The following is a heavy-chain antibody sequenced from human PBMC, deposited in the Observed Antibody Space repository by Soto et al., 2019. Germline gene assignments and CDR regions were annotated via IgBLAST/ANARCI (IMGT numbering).Heavy chain of an antibody. CDR1: GGSFIGYY. J-gene: IGHJ5*02. CDR3: ATLGHYDFWSGFRKGTWFDL. V-gene: IGHV4-34*01. CDR2: INHSGST. Sequence: QVQLQQWGAGLLKPSETVSLTCAVYGGSFIGYYGTWIRQPPGKGLEWIGEINHSGSTNYNPSLKSRVTISAATSKNQFSLRLNSVTAADTAVYYCATLGHYDFWSGFRKGTWFDLWGQGTLVTVSS. D-gene: IGHD3-3*01.